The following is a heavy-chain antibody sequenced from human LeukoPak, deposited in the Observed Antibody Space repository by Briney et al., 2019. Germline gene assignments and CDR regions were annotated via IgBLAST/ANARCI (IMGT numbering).Heavy chain of an antibody. CDR2: IYSGGST. CDR1: GFTVSSKF. CDR3: ARDSAPLGSAFDT. V-gene: IGHV3-53*01. Sequence: GGSLRLSCAASGFTVSSKFMSWVRQAPGKGLEWVSVIYSGGSTYYADSVKGRFTISRDNSKNTLYLQMNSLRAEDTAVYYCARDSAPLGSAFDTWGQGTMVTVSS. J-gene: IGHJ3*02. D-gene: IGHD2-15*01.